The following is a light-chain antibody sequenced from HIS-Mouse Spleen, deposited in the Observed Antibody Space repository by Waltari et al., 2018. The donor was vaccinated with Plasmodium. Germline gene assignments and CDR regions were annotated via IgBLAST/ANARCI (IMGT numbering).Light chain of an antibody. V-gene: IGLV3-1*01. Sequence: SSELTQQPSVSVSPGQTARITRPGPHMGDTHACWYQQKPGPSPVLVNYQDCKRPSGIPERFSGSNSGNTATLTISGTQAMDEADYYCQAWDSSTAVFGGGTKLTVL. CDR3: QAWDSSTAV. CDR1: HMGDTH. J-gene: IGLJ2*01. CDR2: QDC.